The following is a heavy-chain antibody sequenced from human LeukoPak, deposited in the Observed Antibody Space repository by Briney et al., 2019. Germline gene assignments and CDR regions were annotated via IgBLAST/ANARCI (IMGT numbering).Heavy chain of an antibody. D-gene: IGHD2-2*01. Sequence: GRSLRLSCAASGFTFSSYAMHWVRQAPGKGLEWVAIISYDGSNKYYAESVKGRFTISRDNSKNTLYLQMNSLRAEDTAVYYCARVFPYCSSTSCYVGSYYYYYMDVWGKGTTVTVSS. CDR3: ARVFPYCSSTSCYVGSYYYYYMDV. CDR1: GFTFSSYA. V-gene: IGHV3-30*04. J-gene: IGHJ6*03. CDR2: ISYDGSNK.